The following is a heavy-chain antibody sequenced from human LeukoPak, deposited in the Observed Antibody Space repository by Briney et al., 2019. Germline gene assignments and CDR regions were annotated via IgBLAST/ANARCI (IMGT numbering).Heavy chain of an antibody. CDR3: ARGPSYDSSGYKPYYFDY. V-gene: IGHV4-34*01. CDR1: GGSFSGYY. J-gene: IGHJ4*02. Sequence: SETLSLTCAVYGGSFSGYYWSWIRQPPGKGLEWIGEINHSGSTNYNPSLKSRVTISVDTSKNQFSLKLSSVTAADTAVYYCARGPSYDSSGYKPYYFDYGGQGTLVTVSS. CDR2: INHSGST. D-gene: IGHD3-22*01.